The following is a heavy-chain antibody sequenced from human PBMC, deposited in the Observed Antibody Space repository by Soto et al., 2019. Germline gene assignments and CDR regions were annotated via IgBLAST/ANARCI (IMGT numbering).Heavy chain of an antibody. V-gene: IGHV1-3*01. CDR3: ARVLTGYSSGWDYGMEV. CDR2: INAGNGNT. CDR1: GYTFTSYA. D-gene: IGHD6-19*01. Sequence: GASVKVSCKASGYTFTSYAMHWVRQAPGQRLEWMGWINAGNGNTKYSQKFQGRVTITRDTSASTAYMELSSLRSEDTAVYYCARVLTGYSSGWDYGMEVWGQGTTVTVSS. J-gene: IGHJ6*01.